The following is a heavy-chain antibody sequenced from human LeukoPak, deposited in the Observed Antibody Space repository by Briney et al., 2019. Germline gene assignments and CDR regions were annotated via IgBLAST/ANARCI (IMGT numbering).Heavy chain of an antibody. CDR2: ISPYNGNT. V-gene: IGHV1-18*01. CDR3: ARAPPGMVRGVVDY. Sequence: ASVKVSCKASGYTFTSYGIRWVRQAPGQGLEWMGWISPYNGNTKYVQKLQDRVTMTTDTSTSTAYMELRSLRSDDTAVYYCARAPPGMVRGVVDYWGQGTLVTVSS. J-gene: IGHJ4*02. D-gene: IGHD3-10*01. CDR1: GYTFTSYG.